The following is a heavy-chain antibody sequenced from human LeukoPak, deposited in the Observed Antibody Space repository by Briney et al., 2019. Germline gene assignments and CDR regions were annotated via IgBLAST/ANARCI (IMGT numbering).Heavy chain of an antibody. CDR1: GYTLTELS. V-gene: IGHV1-24*01. CDR3: ATVLRFLEWLLDAFDI. Sequence: ASVKVSCKVSGYTLTELSMHWVRQAPGKGLEWMGGFDPEDGETIYAQKFQGRVTMTEDTSTDTACMELSSLRSEDTAVYYCATVLRFLEWLLDAFDIWGQGTMVTVSS. D-gene: IGHD3-3*01. CDR2: FDPEDGET. J-gene: IGHJ3*02.